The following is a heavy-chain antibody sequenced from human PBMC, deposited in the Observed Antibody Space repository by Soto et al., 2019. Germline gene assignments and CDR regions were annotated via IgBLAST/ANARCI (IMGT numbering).Heavy chain of an antibody. CDR1: GYTFTSYG. CDR2: ISAYNGNT. D-gene: IGHD2-2*01. V-gene: IGHV1-18*04. Sequence: QVQLVQSGAEVKKPGASVKVSCKASGYTFTSYGISWVRQAPGQGLEWMGWISAYNGNTNYAQKLQGRVTMTTDTSTSKADMELRSLRSDDTAVYYCARIGYCSSTSCRFPLYWGQGTLVTVSS. CDR3: ARIGYCSSTSCRFPLY. J-gene: IGHJ4*02.